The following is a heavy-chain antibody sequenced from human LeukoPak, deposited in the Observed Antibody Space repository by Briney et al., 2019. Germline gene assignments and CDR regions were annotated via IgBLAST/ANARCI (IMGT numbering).Heavy chain of an antibody. V-gene: IGHV4-30-2*01. J-gene: IGHJ4*02. CDR1: GGSISSGDYY. CDR2: IYHSGST. Sequence: SQTLSLTCTVSGGSISSGDYYWSWLRQPPGKGLEWIGYIYHSGSTYYNPSLKSRVTISVDRSKNQFSLKLSSVTAADTAVYYCAREPESKGFDYWGQGTLVTVSS. CDR3: AREPESKGFDY.